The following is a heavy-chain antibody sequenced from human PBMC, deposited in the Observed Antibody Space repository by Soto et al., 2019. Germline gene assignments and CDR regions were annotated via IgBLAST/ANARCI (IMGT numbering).Heavy chain of an antibody. D-gene: IGHD4-4*01. Sequence: QVQLVQSGAEVKKPGASVKVSCKASGYTFTSYDINWVRQAPGQGLEWMGWMNANSGNTDYAQKFQGRVTMTKNTSISTAYMEMSSLRSEDTAVYYCARAISPVTTHDCSFGYWGQGTMVTVSS. J-gene: IGHJ4*02. CDR2: MNANSGNT. CDR3: ARAISPVTTHDCSFGY. V-gene: IGHV1-8*01. CDR1: GYTFTSYD.